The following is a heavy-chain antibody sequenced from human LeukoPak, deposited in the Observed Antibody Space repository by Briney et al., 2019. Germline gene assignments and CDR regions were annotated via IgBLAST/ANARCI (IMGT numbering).Heavy chain of an antibody. J-gene: IGHJ4*02. Sequence: GASVKVSCKASVYTFTAYYMHWVRQAPGQGLEWMGWINPNSGGTNYAQKFQGRVTMTRDTSISTAYMELSRLRSDDTAVYYCARDRVVVPAAFDYWGQGTLVTVSS. CDR3: ARDRVVVPAAFDY. D-gene: IGHD2-2*01. CDR1: VYTFTAYY. CDR2: INPNSGGT. V-gene: IGHV1-2*02.